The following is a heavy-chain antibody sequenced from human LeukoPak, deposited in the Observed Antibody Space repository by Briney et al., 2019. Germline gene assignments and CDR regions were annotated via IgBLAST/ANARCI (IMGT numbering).Heavy chain of an antibody. CDR1: GFTFSSYW. D-gene: IGHD6-13*01. V-gene: IGHV3-74*01. J-gene: IGHJ5*02. CDR2: INSDGSST. Sequence: SLRLSCAASGFTFSSYWMHWVRQAPGKGLVWVSRINSDGSSTSYADSVKGRFTISRDNAKNTLYLQMNSLRAEDTAVYYCAREIAAALNWFDPWGQGTLVTVSS. CDR3: AREIAAALNWFDP.